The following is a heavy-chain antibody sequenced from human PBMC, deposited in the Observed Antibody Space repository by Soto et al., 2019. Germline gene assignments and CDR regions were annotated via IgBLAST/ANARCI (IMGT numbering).Heavy chain of an antibody. CDR1: GGSLSRGGYY. CDR3: ARTNSCSGGSVQFNWFDL. D-gene: IGHD2-15*01. J-gene: IGHJ5*02. CDR2: TSYSGST. V-gene: IGHV4-31*03. Sequence: QVQLQESGPGLVKPSQTLSLTCTVSGGSLSRGGYYWSWIRQHPGKVLEWIGDTSYSGSTYYNPSLHVRVTISVDTTKTQCSMKLSAVTAADTAVYYCARTNSCSGGSVQFNWFDLWGQGSLVTVSS.